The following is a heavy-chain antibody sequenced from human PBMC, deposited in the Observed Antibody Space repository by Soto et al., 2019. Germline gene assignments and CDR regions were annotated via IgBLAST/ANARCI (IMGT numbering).Heavy chain of an antibody. CDR2: IYYSGST. V-gene: IGHV4-31*03. CDR1: GGSISSGGYY. CDR3: ARDASIVTIFGSYYGMDV. J-gene: IGHJ6*02. D-gene: IGHD3-3*01. Sequence: TSETLSLTCTVSGGSISSGGYYWSWIRQHPGKGLKWIGYIYYSGSTYYNPSLKSRVTISVDTSKNQFSLKLSSVTAADTAVYYCARDASIVTIFGSYYGMDVWGQGTTVTVSS.